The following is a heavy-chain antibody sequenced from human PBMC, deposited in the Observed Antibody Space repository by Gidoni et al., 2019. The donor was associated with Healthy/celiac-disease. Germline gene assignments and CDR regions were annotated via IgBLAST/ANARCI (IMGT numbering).Heavy chain of an antibody. CDR1: GGSFSGYY. CDR2: INYSGST. J-gene: IGHJ4*02. Sequence: QVQLQQWGAGLLKPSDTLSLTCPVHGGSFSGYYWRWICQHPGKGLEWTGEINYSGSTNYNPSLKSRVTISVDTSKNQFSLKLSSGTAAETAVYYCARAEYSYGHFDYWGQGTLVTVSS. V-gene: IGHV4-34*01. D-gene: IGHD5-18*01. CDR3: ARAEYSYGHFDY.